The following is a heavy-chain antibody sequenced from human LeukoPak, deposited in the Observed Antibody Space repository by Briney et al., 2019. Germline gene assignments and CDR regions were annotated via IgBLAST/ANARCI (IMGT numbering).Heavy chain of an antibody. CDR1: GFTFSSYG. V-gene: IGHV3-33*01. CDR3: ARGYYDSSGYSFDY. D-gene: IGHD3-22*01. CDR2: IWYDGTNK. Sequence: PGGSLRLSCAASGFTFSSYGMHWVRQAPGKGLEGVAVIWYDGTNKYYVDSVKGRFTISRDNSKNTLYLQMNSLRAEDTAVYYCARGYYDSSGYSFDYWGQGTLVTVSS. J-gene: IGHJ4*02.